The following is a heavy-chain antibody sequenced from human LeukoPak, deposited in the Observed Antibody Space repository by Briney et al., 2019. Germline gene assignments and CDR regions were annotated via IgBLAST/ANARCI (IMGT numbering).Heavy chain of an antibody. CDR2: IYTSGTT. Sequence: SSETLSLTCTVSGGSISSYYWNWIRQPAGKGLEWIGRIYTSGTTNYNPSLKSRVSMSVDTSKNQFSLRLSSVTAADTAVYYCARGKVVAGTPGQNSWDSWGQGTLVTVSS. CDR3: ARGKVVAGTPGQNSWDS. CDR1: GGSISSYY. V-gene: IGHV4-4*07. D-gene: IGHD6-19*01. J-gene: IGHJ4*02.